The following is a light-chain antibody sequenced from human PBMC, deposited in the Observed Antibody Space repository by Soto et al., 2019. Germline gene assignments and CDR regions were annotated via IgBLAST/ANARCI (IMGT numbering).Light chain of an antibody. Sequence: EIVLTQSPCTLSLSPGERATLPCRASQSVNSSYLAWYQHKPGQAPRLLIYGTSSRATGIPDMFSGSGSRTDFTLTISRLEPEDFAVYYCQQYGSSITFGHGTRLEIK. J-gene: IGKJ5*01. V-gene: IGKV3-20*01. CDR1: QSVNSSY. CDR2: GTS. CDR3: QQYGSSIT.